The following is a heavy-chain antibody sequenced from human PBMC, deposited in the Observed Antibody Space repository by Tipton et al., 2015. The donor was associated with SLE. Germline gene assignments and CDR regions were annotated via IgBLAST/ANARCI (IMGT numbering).Heavy chain of an antibody. Sequence: LRLSCTVSGGSISSSSYYWGWIRQPPGKGLEWIGSIYYSGSTYYNPSLKSRATISVDTSKNQFSLKLSSVTAADTAVYYCARGGGYCSSTSCLGAAFDIWGQGTMVTVSS. CDR1: GGSISSSSYY. D-gene: IGHD2-2*01. CDR2: IYYSGST. V-gene: IGHV4-39*07. J-gene: IGHJ3*02. CDR3: ARGGGYCSSTSCLGAAFDI.